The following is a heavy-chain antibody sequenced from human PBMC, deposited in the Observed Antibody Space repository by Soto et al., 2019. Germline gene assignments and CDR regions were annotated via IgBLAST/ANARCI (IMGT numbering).Heavy chain of an antibody. CDR1: GYTFRSYG. Sequence: QGQLVQAGTEVKKPWASVKVSCKASGYTFRSYGISWVRQSPGQGLDWMGWSSGYNGNTHYSQTFQGKVTLTTDTSTSTAYMELRNLRSDDTAVYYCAKADSNYAGRFSYYYMDVWGKGTMVTVSS. D-gene: IGHD4-4*01. CDR2: SSGYNGNT. V-gene: IGHV1-18*01. J-gene: IGHJ6*03. CDR3: AKADSNYAGRFSYYYMDV.